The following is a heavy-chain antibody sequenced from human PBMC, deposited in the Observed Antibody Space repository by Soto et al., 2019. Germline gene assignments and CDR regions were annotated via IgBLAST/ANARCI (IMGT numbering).Heavy chain of an antibody. D-gene: IGHD3-3*01. J-gene: IGHJ4*02. V-gene: IGHV1-3*01. Sequence: ASVKVSCKASGNTVPNYAIHWVRQAPGQRLEWMGWINGGNGNTYYSEHFQGQVTISADKSISTAYLQWSSLKASDTAMYYCARQGFQANFDYWGQGTLVTVSS. CDR1: GNTVPNYA. CDR3: ARQGFQANFDY. CDR2: INGGNGNT.